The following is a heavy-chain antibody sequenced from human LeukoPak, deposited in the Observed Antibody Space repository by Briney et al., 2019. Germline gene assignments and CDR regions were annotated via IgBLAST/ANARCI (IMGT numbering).Heavy chain of an antibody. D-gene: IGHD2-2*01. J-gene: IGHJ5*02. V-gene: IGHV4-59*01. CDR2: IYYSGST. Sequence: SETLSLTCIVSGGSISSYSWSWIRQPPGKGLEWIGYIYYSGSTNYNPSLKSRVTISVDTSKNQFSLKLSSVTAADTAVYYCARDVGYCSSTSCFPNGWFDPWGQGTLVTVSS. CDR1: GGSISSYS. CDR3: ARDVGYCSSTSCFPNGWFDP.